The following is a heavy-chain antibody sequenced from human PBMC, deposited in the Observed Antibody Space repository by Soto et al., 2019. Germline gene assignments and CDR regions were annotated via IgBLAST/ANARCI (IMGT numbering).Heavy chain of an antibody. CDR2: ITASADTK. D-gene: IGHD2-2*01. V-gene: IGHV3-23*01. Sequence: EEQLLESGGGLVRPGGSLRLSCAASAFTFRSYVMSWVRQAPGKRLEWVSAITASADTKYYADSVKGRFIISRDNSKSTLYLRMNRLRAEDSAVYYCAKVRPLRDCTSTSCLGAFDIWGQWTMVTVS. CDR1: AFTFRSYV. J-gene: IGHJ3*02. CDR3: AKVRPLRDCTSTSCLGAFDI.